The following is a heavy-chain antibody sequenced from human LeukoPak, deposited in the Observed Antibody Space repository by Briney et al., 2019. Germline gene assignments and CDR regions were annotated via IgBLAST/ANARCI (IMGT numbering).Heavy chain of an antibody. J-gene: IGHJ5*02. D-gene: IGHD6-19*01. Sequence: QAGGSLRLSCAASGFTFSSYAMHWVRQAPGKGLEWVAVISYDGSNKYYADSVKGRFTISRDNSKNTLYLQMNSLRAEDTAVYYCARDPDNEVAGPRSGWFDPWGQGTLVTVSS. CDR1: GFTFSSYA. CDR3: ARDPDNEVAGPRSGWFDP. V-gene: IGHV3-30*04. CDR2: ISYDGSNK.